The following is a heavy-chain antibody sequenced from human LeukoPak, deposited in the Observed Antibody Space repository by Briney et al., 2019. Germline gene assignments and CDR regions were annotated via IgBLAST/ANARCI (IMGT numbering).Heavy chain of an antibody. D-gene: IGHD6-13*01. CDR2: FDPEDGET. V-gene: IGHV1-24*01. CDR1: GYTLTELS. J-gene: IGHJ5*02. CDR3: VSGGVAAAGPGA. Sequence: ASVKVSCKVSGYTLTELSMHWVRQAPGKGLEWMGGFDPEDGETIYAQKFQGRVTMTEDTSTDTAYMGLSSLRSEDTAVYYCVSGGVAAAGPGAWGQGTLVTVSS.